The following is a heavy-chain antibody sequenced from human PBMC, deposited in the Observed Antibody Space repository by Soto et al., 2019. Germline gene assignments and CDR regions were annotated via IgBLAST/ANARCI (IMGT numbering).Heavy chain of an antibody. D-gene: IGHD2-2*01. V-gene: IGHV4-4*07. J-gene: IGHJ6*02. CDR3: ARETIVVVPAAMGYYYYYGMDV. CDR1: GGSISSYY. Sequence: PSETLSLTCTVSGGSISSYYWSWIRQPAGKGLEWIGRIYISGSTNYNPSLKSRVTMSVDTSKNQFSLKLSSVTAADTAVYYCARETIVVVPAAMGYYYYYGMDVWGQGTTVTVSS. CDR2: IYISGST.